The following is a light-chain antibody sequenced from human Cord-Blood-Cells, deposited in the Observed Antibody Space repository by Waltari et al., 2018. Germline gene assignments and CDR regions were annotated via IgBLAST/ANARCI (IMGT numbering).Light chain of an antibody. CDR1: SSDVGSYNL. CDR3: CSYAGSSYV. Sequence: QSALTQPASVSGSPGQSITIPCTGTSSDVGSYNLVSWYQQHPGKAPKLMIYEGRKRPSGVSNRFSGSKSGNTASLTIYGLQAEDEADYYCCSYAGSSYVFGTGTKVTVL. J-gene: IGLJ1*01. V-gene: IGLV2-23*01. CDR2: EGR.